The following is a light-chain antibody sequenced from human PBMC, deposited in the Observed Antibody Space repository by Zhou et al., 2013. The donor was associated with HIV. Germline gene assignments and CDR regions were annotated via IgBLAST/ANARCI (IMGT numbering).Light chain of an antibody. CDR1: QSISSY. CDR3: QQSYITPFT. J-gene: IGKJ3*01. Sequence: DIQMTQSPSSLSASERDRVTITCRASQSISSYLNWYQQKPGSAPKALIYAASKLRSGVPSRFRGSGSEVDFTLTITSLQPEDFATYYCQQSYITPFTFGPGTRVDVK. V-gene: IGKV1-39*01. CDR2: AAS.